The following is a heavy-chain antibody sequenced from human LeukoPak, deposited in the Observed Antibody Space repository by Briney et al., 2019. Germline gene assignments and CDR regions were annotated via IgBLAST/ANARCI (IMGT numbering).Heavy chain of an antibody. CDR1: GYTFTSYT. CDR3: ARGGSYPPYYFDY. D-gene: IGHD1-26*01. Sequence: ASVKVSCKASGYTFTSYTMHWVRQAPGQRLEWMGWINAGNGNTKYSQKFQGRVTITRDTSASTAYMELSSLRFEDTAVYYCARGGSYPPYYFDYWGQGTLVTVSS. V-gene: IGHV1-3*01. CDR2: INAGNGNT. J-gene: IGHJ4*02.